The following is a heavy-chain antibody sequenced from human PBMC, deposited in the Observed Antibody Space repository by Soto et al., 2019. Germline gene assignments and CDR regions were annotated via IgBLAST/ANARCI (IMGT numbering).Heavy chain of an antibody. CDR2: ISSSSSTI. Sequence: GGSLRLSCAASGFTFSSYSMNWVRQAPGKGLEWVSYISSSSSTIYYADSVKGRFTISRDNAKNSLYLQMNSLRAEDTAVYYCASFFGELANYWGQGTLVTVSS. D-gene: IGHD3-10*01. J-gene: IGHJ4*02. CDR1: GFTFSSYS. CDR3: ASFFGELANY. V-gene: IGHV3-48*01.